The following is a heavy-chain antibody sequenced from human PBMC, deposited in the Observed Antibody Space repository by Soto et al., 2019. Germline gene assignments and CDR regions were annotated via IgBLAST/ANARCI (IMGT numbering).Heavy chain of an antibody. CDR1: GFTFSDYY. J-gene: IGHJ4*02. D-gene: IGHD4-17*01. CDR2: ISSSGSTI. Sequence: GRSLRLSCAASGFTFSDYYMSWIRQAPGKGLEWVSYISSSGSTIYYADSVKGRFTISRDNAKNSLYLQMNSLRAEDTAVYYCARAAVTTDYYFDYWGQGTLVTVSS. V-gene: IGHV3-11*01. CDR3: ARAAVTTDYYFDY.